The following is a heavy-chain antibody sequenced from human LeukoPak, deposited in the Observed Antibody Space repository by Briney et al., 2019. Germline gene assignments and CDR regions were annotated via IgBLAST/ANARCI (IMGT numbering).Heavy chain of an antibody. J-gene: IGHJ6*02. V-gene: IGHV3-33*01. D-gene: IGHD2-15*01. CDR2: IWYDGSNK. Sequence: GGSLRLSCAASGFTFSSYGMHWVRQAPGKGLEWVAVIWYDGSNKYYADSVKGRFPVSRDNSKNTLYLQMNILRAEDTAVYHCARDRGVAATTLLKNYYYYYGMDVWGQGTTVTVFS. CDR3: ARDRGVAATTLLKNYYYYYGMDV. CDR1: GFTFSSYG.